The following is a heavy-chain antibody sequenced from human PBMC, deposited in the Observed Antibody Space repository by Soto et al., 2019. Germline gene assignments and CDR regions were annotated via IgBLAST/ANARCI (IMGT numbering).Heavy chain of an antibody. CDR3: ASTQEYYYDSSGYYYLDY. V-gene: IGHV1-69*01. J-gene: IGHJ4*02. D-gene: IGHD3-22*01. CDR2: IIPIFGTA. Sequence: SVKVSCKASGGTFSSYAISWVRQAPGQGIEWIGGIIPIFGTANYAQKLQGRVTIMVDESTSTAYMELSILRSEDTAVYYCASTQEYYYDSSGYYYLDYWGQGTLVTVSS. CDR1: GGTFSSYA.